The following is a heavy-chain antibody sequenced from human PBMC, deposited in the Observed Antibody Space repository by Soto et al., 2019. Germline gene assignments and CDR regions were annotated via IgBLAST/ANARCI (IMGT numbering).Heavy chain of an antibody. V-gene: IGHV4-30-4*01. CDR3: AREFNLSVDY. Sequence: SETLSLTCTVSGGSISSGHFYWSWIRQPPGKGLEWIGYIHHSGSTYCNPSLKSRVTISVDTSKNQFSLKLSSVTAADTAVYYCAREFNLSVDYWGQGTLVTVSS. CDR1: GGSISSGHFY. D-gene: IGHD3-10*01. CDR2: IHHSGST. J-gene: IGHJ4*02.